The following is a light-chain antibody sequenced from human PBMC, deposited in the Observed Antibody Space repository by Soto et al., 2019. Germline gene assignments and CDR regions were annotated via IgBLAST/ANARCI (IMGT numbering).Light chain of an antibody. V-gene: IGLV3-1*01. CDR2: QDD. CDR1: KLDDKY. CDR3: LAWDSSTASYV. Sequence: SYELTQPPSVSVSRGQTANITCSGDKLDDKYTSWYRHRPGQSPVLVIYQDDRRPSGIPERFSGSTSGHTATLTVTGTQAMDEADYYCLAWDSSTASYVFGTGTKLTVL. J-gene: IGLJ1*01.